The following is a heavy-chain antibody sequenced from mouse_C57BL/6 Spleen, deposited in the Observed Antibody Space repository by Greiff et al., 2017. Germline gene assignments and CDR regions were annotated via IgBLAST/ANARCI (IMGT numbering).Heavy chain of an antibody. CDR2: IYPGDGDT. Sequence: QVQLQQSGPELVKPGASVKISCKASGYAFSSSWMNWVKQRPGKGLEWIGRIYPGDGDTNYNGKFKGKATLTADKSSSTAYMHLSSLASEDSAVYCCAREGTGPYYFDYWGQGTTLTVSS. D-gene: IGHD4-1*01. CDR1: GYAFSSSW. V-gene: IGHV1-82*01. J-gene: IGHJ2*01. CDR3: AREGTGPYYFDY.